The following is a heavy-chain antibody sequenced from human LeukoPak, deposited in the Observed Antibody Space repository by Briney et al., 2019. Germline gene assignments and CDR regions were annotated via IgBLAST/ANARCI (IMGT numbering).Heavy chain of an antibody. CDR3: GFSEGDF. CDR1: GYSISSGYY. J-gene: IGHJ4*02. Sequence: SETLSLTCTVSGYSISSGYYWGRIRQPPGKGLEWIGSIYHSGSTYYNPSLKSRVTISVDTSKNQFSLKLNSVTAADTAMYFCGFSEGDFWGQGALVTVSS. D-gene: IGHD6-25*01. V-gene: IGHV4-38-2*02. CDR2: IYHSGST.